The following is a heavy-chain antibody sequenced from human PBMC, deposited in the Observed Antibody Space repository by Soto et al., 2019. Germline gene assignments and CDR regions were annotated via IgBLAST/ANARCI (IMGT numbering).Heavy chain of an antibody. Sequence: QVQLVQSGAEVKKPGSSVKVSCKAPGGTFSSYAISWVRQAPGQGLEWMGGITPIFGTANYAQKFQGRVTITADDSTNTAHMELSSLRSEDTAVYYCARDYGHDCSGGRCYFYFWGQGTLVTVSS. CDR2: ITPIFGTA. CDR3: ARDYGHDCSGGRCYFYF. V-gene: IGHV1-69*01. J-gene: IGHJ4*02. CDR1: GGTFSSYA. D-gene: IGHD2-15*01.